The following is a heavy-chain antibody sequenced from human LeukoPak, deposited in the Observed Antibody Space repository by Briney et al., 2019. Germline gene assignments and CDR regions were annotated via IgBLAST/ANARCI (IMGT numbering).Heavy chain of an antibody. Sequence: GGSLRLSCAASGFTFISYAMSWVRQAPGKGLEWVSAISGSGGSTYYADSVKGRFTISRDNSKNTLYLQMNSLRAEDTAVYYCAKDGDPYYGDYAPYYFDYWGQGTLVTVSS. V-gene: IGHV3-23*01. CDR3: AKDGDPYYGDYAPYYFDY. CDR2: ISGSGGST. D-gene: IGHD4-17*01. J-gene: IGHJ4*02. CDR1: GFTFISYA.